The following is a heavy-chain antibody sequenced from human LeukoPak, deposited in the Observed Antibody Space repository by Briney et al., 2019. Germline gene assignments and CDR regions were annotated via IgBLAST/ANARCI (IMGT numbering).Heavy chain of an antibody. J-gene: IGHJ3*02. Sequence: PSQTLSLTCTVSGYSISSGYYWGWIRQPPGKGLEWMGSIFHSANTYYNPSLKSRVTISVDTSKNQFSLKVSSVTAADTAVYYCARLRYLVAFDIWGQGTMVTVSS. V-gene: IGHV4-38-2*02. CDR3: ARLRYLVAFDI. D-gene: IGHD2-21*01. CDR2: IFHSANT. CDR1: GYSISSGYY.